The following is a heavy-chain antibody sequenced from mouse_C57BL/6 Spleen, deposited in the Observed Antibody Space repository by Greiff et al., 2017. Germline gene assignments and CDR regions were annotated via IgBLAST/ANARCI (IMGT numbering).Heavy chain of an antibody. CDR2: ISNGGGST. D-gene: IGHD1-1*01. V-gene: IGHV5-12*01. J-gene: IGHJ4*01. Sequence: EVKVEESGGGLVQPGGSLKLSCAASGFTFSDYYMYWVRQTPEKRLEWVAYISNGGGSTYYPDTVKGRFTISRDNAKNTLYLQMSRLKSEDTAMYYCARGGDYGLYYYAMDYWGQGTSVTVSS. CDR1: GFTFSDYY. CDR3: ARGGDYGLYYYAMDY.